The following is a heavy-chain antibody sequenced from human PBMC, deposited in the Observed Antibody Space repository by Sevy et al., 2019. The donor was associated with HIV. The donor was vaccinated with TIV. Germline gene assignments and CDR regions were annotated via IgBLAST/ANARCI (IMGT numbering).Heavy chain of an antibody. J-gene: IGHJ6*02. CDR3: VKDKESRVIIPAAMAFYGMDV. Sequence: GGSLRLSCAASGFTFDDYGMHWIRQTPGKGLEWVSSISWNSGGIAYAASVKGRFTISRDNAKNSLYPQMNSLRAEDTALYYCVKDKESRVIIPAAMAFYGMDVWGQGTTVTVSS. V-gene: IGHV3-9*01. D-gene: IGHD2-2*01. CDR1: GFTFDDYG. CDR2: ISWNSGGI.